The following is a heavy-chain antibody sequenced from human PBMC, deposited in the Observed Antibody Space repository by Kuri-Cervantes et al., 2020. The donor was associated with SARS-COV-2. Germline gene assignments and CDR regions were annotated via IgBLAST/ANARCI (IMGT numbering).Heavy chain of an antibody. V-gene: IGHV1-2*02. J-gene: IGHJ5*02. Sequence: GGSLRLSCAASGYTFTGYYMHWVRQAPGQGLEWMGWINPNSGGTNYAQKFQGRVTMTRDTSISTAYMELSRLRSDDTAVYYCARDPEWSVNSWFDPWGQGTLVTVSS. D-gene: IGHD2-8*01. CDR3: ARDPEWSVNSWFDP. CDR2: INPNSGGT. CDR1: GYTFTGYY.